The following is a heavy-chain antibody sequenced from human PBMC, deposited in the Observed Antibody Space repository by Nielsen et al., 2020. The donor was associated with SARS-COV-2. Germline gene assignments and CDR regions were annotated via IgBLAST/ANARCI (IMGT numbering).Heavy chain of an antibody. V-gene: IGHV3-7*05. CDR2: IKQDGSEK. CDR3: ARDSKHYDFWSGYYINWFDP. CDR1: GFTFSSYA. J-gene: IGHJ5*02. D-gene: IGHD3-3*01. Sequence: GESLKISCAASGFTFSSYAMSWVRQAPGKGLEWVANIKQDGSEKYYVDSVKGRFTISRDNAKNSLYLQMNSLRAEDTAVYYCARDSKHYDFWSGYYINWFDPWGQGTLVTVSS.